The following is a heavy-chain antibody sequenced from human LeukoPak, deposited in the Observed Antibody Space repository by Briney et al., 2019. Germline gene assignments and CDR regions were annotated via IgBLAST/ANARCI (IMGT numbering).Heavy chain of an antibody. V-gene: IGHV1-2*02. D-gene: IGHD2-15*01. J-gene: IGHJ3*01. CDR2: VHLNGGGT. Sequence: GASVKVSCTGSGHIFTVDSIHWVRQAPGQGLEWLGWVHLNGGGTYRAQKFQGRVTMTKGSSISTASMELSGLTSDDTAVYYCATAQHCSGGTCYAWTDAFHVWGQGTMVIVSS. CDR1: GHIFTVDS. CDR3: ATAQHCSGGTCYAWTDAFHV.